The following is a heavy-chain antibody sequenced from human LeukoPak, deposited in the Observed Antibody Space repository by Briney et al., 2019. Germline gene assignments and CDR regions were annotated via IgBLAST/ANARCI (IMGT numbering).Heavy chain of an antibody. D-gene: IGHD2-15*01. CDR3: AKGKGSSSSSIDW. Sequence: GGSLRLSCAASGFTFNTYAMNWVRPAPGKGLEGVSAISDRGGSTYYADCVKSWFTISRNNSKNTVYLQIHRLRAEDTAVYYCAKGKGSSSSSIDWWGQGTLVTVSS. CDR1: GFTFNTYA. J-gene: IGHJ4*02. CDR2: ISDRGGST. V-gene: IGHV3-23*01.